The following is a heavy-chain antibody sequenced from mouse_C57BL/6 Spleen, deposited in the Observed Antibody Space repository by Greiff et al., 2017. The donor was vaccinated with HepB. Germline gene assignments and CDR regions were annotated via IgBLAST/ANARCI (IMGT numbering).Heavy chain of an antibody. J-gene: IGHJ2*01. CDR3: ARNDGYYRGYFDY. V-gene: IGHV1-52*01. CDR1: GYTFTSYW. D-gene: IGHD2-3*01. CDR2: IDPSDSDT. Sequence: VQLQQPGAELVRPGSSVKLSCKASGYTFTSYWMHWVKQRPIQGLEWIGNIDPSDSDTHYNQKFKDKATLTVDKSSSTAYLQLSSLTSEDSAVYYCARNDGYYRGYFDYWGQGTTLTVSS.